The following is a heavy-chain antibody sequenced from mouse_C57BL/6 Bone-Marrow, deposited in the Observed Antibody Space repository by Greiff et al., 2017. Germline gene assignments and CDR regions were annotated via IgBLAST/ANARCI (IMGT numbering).Heavy chain of an antibody. CDR1: GYTFTSYG. Sequence: VQLQQSGAELARPGASVKLSCKASGYTFTSYGISWVKQRTGQGLEWIGEIYPRSGKTYYNEKFKGKTTLAADKSSSTAYMELRSLTSEDTAVYFCARQLRHGDHYAMDYWGQGTSVTVSS. J-gene: IGHJ4*01. D-gene: IGHD3-2*02. CDR2: IYPRSGKT. CDR3: ARQLRHGDHYAMDY. V-gene: IGHV1-81*01.